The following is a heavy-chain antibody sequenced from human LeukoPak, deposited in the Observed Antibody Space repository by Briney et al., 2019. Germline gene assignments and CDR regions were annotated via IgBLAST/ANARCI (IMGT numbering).Heavy chain of an antibody. CDR1: GFTFSAYG. J-gene: IGHJ4*02. V-gene: IGHV3-33*08. CDR2: IYYDGGNK. CDR3: ARDTRIAAAGTIDY. Sequence: GRSLILSCAASGFTFSAYGMHWVRQAPGKGLEWVAIIYYDGGNKYYADSVKGRFTISRDNSKNTLYPQMNSLRAEDTAVYYCARDTRIAAAGTIDYWGQGTLVTVSS. D-gene: IGHD6-13*01.